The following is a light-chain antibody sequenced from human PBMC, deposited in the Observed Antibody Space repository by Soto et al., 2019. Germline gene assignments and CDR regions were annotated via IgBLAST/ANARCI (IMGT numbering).Light chain of an antibody. CDR3: CSHAGTYTAVL. J-gene: IGLJ2*01. Sequence: QSVLTKPRSVSGSPGQSVTISCTGTSNDVGAYNYVSWYQQHPGKAPKFIIYDVSQRPSGVPDRFSGSKSGNTASLTISGLQADDEADYYCCSHAGTYTAVLFGGGTKLTVL. CDR2: DVS. V-gene: IGLV2-11*01. CDR1: SNDVGAYNY.